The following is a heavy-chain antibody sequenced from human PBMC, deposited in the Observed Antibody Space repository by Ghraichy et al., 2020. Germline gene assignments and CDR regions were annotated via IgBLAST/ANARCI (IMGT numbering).Heavy chain of an antibody. J-gene: IGHJ4*02. D-gene: IGHD3-16*02. CDR3: VKEVRSMISFGGLIVGAFDY. CDR1: GFTFSSYA. V-gene: IGHV3-64D*06. CDR2: IRSNGENT. Sequence: GGSLRLSCSASGFTFSSYAMHWVRQAPGKGLEYVSGIRSNGENTYYADSVKGRFTISRDNSKTTVDLQMSSLRVEDTAVYYCVKEVRSMISFGGLIVGAFDYGGEGALVTVSS.